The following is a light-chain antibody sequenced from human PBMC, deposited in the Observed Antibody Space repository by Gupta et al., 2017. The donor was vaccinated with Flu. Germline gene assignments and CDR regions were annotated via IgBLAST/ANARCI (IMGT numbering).Light chain of an antibody. J-gene: IGLJ2*01. CDR3: EVWDDSINDVV. CDR2: SDN. CDR1: SSNLGSNT. Sequence: QSVLTQPPSASGTHGQRVTISCSGCSSNLGSNTVNWYQQLPGTAPNLLIFSDNQRPSGVPDRFSGSKSGKSASLTIXGXKSEDEXDYYCEVWDDSINDVVFGGGTKLTVL. V-gene: IGLV1-44*01.